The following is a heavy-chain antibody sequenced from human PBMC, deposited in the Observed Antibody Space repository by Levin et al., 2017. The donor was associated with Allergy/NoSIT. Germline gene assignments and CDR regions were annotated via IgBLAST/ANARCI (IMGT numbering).Heavy chain of an antibody. J-gene: IGHJ6*02. CDR1: GFTFSSYA. V-gene: IGHV3-30-3*01. D-gene: IGHD2-21*02. CDR2: ISYDGSNK. CDR3: ARAQGDCWLYCYDYGMDV. Sequence: GGSLRLSCAASGFTFSSYAMHWVRQAPGKGLEWVAVISYDGSNKYYADSVKGRFTISRDNSKNTLYLQMNSLRAEDTAVYYCARAQGDCWLYCYDYGMDVWGQGTTVTVSS.